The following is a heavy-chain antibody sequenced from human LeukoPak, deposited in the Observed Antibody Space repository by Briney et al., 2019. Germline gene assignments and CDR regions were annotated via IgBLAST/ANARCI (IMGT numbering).Heavy chain of an antibody. CDR2: IYTSGST. CDR3: ARDVGYCSGGSCYDGWFDP. V-gene: IGHV4-4*07. J-gene: IGHJ5*02. Sequence: PSETLSLTCTVSGGSISSYYWSWIRQPAGKGLEWIGRIYTSGSTNYNPSLKSRVTMSVDPSKNQFSLKLSSVTAADTAVYYCARDVGYCSGGSCYDGWFDPWGQGTLVTVSS. CDR1: GGSISSYY. D-gene: IGHD2-15*01.